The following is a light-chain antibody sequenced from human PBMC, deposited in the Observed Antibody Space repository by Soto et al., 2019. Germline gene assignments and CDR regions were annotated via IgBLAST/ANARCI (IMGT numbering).Light chain of an antibody. CDR1: SSNIGNNY. V-gene: IGLV1-51*02. Sequence: QSALTQPPSVSAAPGQKVTISCAGSSSNIGNNYVSWYQQLPGTAPKLLIYENNKRPSGIPDRFSGSKSGTSATLGITGLQTGDEADYYCGKWDSSLSAVVFGGGTKVTVL. J-gene: IGLJ2*01. CDR2: ENN. CDR3: GKWDSSLSAVV.